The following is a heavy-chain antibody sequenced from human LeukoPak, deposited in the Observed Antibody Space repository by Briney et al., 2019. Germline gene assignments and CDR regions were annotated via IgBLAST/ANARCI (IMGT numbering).Heavy chain of an antibody. CDR3: ARGLSIAARPYYYYYGMDV. CDR1: GASFSGYY. CDR2: INHSGST. Sequence: PSETLSLTCAVYGASFSGYYWSWIRQPPGKGLEWIGEINHSGSTNYNPSLKSRVTISVDTSKNQFSLKLSSVTAADTAVYYCARGLSIAARPYYYYYGMDVWGQGTTVTVSS. V-gene: IGHV4-34*01. J-gene: IGHJ6*02. D-gene: IGHD6-6*01.